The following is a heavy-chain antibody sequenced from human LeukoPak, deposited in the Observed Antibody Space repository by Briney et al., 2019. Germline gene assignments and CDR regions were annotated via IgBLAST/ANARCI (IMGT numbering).Heavy chain of an antibody. D-gene: IGHD3-22*01. CDR3: AKGAHYYDSSGITNDY. Sequence: GTSLRLSCTASGFNFGIYGMHWVRQAPGKGLEWVAVMWDDGTNEYYVESVKGRFTISRDNSKNTLYLQMNSLRAEDTAVYYCAKGAHYYDSSGITNDYWGQGTLVTVSS. CDR2: MWDDGTNE. V-gene: IGHV3-33*06. J-gene: IGHJ4*02. CDR1: GFNFGIYG.